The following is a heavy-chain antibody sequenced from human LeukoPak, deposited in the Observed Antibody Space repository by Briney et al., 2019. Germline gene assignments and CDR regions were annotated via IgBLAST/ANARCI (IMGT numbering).Heavy chain of an antibody. Sequence: PSETLSLTCTVSGVSISSSSYYWGWIRQPPGKGLEWIGRIYYSGSTNYNPSLKSRVTISVDTSKNQFSLKLNSVTAADTAVYYCARGLIKGIAVAGTGWGQGNLVTVSS. J-gene: IGHJ4*02. CDR3: ARGLIKGIAVAGTG. D-gene: IGHD6-19*01. V-gene: IGHV4-39*07. CDR1: GVSISSSSYY. CDR2: IYYSGST.